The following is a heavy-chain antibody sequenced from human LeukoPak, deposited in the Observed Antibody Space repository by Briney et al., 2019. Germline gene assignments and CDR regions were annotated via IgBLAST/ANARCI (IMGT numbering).Heavy chain of an antibody. D-gene: IGHD6-19*01. CDR1: GFTFSSYA. CDR3: AAPSSGWYYFDY. V-gene: IGHV3-23*01. J-gene: IGHJ4*02. CDR2: ISGSGGST. Sequence: GGSLRLSCAASGFTFSSYAMSWVRQAPGKGLEWVSAISGSGGSTYYADSVKGRFTISRDNTKNTLYLQMNSLRAEDTAVYYCAAPSSGWYYFDYWGQGTLVTVSS.